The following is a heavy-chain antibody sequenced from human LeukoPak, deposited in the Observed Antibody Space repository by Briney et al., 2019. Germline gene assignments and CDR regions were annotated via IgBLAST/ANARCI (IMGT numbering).Heavy chain of an antibody. Sequence: RGSLRLSCAASGFTFTSYTMNWVRQAPGKELEWVSVISGSGAYTDYADSVKGRFTISRDNSRDTLYLQMHCLRAEDTAVYYCAKDHCSSSSCYADAFDIWGQGTMVTVSS. J-gene: IGHJ3*02. V-gene: IGHV3-23*01. CDR2: ISGSGAYT. D-gene: IGHD2-2*01. CDR3: AKDHCSSSSCYADAFDI. CDR1: GFTFTSYT.